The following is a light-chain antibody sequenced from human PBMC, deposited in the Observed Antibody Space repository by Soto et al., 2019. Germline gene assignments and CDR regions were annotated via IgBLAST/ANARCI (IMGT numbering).Light chain of an antibody. J-gene: IGKJ3*01. CDR3: RHLNSYPCA. CDR1: QGISSH. V-gene: IGKV1-9*01. CDR2: AAS. Sequence: DIQLTQSPSFLSASVGDRVTITCRASQGISSHLAWYQQKPGKAPKLLIYAASTLQGGVPSRFSGSGSGTDFALTISSLQPEDFATYCCRHLNSYPCAFGPGTKVDVK.